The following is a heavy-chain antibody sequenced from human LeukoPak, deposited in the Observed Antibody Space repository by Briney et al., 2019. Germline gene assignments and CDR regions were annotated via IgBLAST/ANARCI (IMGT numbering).Heavy chain of an antibody. V-gene: IGHV1-69*04. CDR2: IIPIHGIA. D-gene: IGHD3-22*01. J-gene: IGHJ4*02. Sequence: SVKVSCKASGGTFSSYAISWVRQAPGQGLEWMGRIIPIHGIANYAQKFQGRVTITADKSTSTAYMELSSLRSEDTAVYYCATYYYDSSGTDAWPYFDYWGQGTLVTVSS. CDR1: GGTFSSYA. CDR3: ATYYYDSSGTDAWPYFDY.